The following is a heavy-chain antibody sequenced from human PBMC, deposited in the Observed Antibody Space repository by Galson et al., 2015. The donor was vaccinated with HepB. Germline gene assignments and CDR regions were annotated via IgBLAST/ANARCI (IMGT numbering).Heavy chain of an antibody. D-gene: IGHD2-21*01. J-gene: IGHJ4*02. V-gene: IGHV3-23*01. CDR2: ISGSGGST. CDR1: GFTFSSYA. Sequence: SLRLSCAASGFTFSSYAMSWVRQAPGKGLGWVSGISGSGGSTYYVDSVKGRFTMSRDNSKNTLYLQMNSLRVEDTAVYYCAKDACRGGDCYSGFDCWGQGTLVTVSS. CDR3: AKDACRGGDCYSGFDC.